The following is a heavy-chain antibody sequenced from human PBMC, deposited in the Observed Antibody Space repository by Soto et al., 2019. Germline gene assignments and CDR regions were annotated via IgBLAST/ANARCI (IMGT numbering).Heavy chain of an antibody. V-gene: IGHV4-59*01. J-gene: IGHJ4*02. CDR3: ARDGYDGSGSPYPAY. D-gene: IGHD3-10*01. CDR1: GVSMSEYF. CDR2: IYYLGST. Sequence: ETLSLTCSVSGVSMSEYFWSWIRQSPGKGLEWIGYIYYLGSTDYNPSLKSRVTISVDTSKRQFSLRLTSVTAADTAVYYCARDGYDGSGSPYPAYWGPGTQVTVSS.